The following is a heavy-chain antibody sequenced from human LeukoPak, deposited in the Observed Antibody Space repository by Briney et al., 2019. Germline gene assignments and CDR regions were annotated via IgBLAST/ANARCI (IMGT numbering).Heavy chain of an antibody. CDR1: GGSFSGYY. D-gene: IGHD2-2*01. Sequence: SETLSLTCAVYGGSFSGYYWSWIRQPPGKGLEWIGEINHSGSTNYNPSPKSRVTISVDTSKNQFSLKLSSVTAADTAVYYCARVPVPAAIRGWFDPWGQGTLVTVSS. CDR2: INHSGST. J-gene: IGHJ5*02. CDR3: ARVPVPAAIRGWFDP. V-gene: IGHV4-34*01.